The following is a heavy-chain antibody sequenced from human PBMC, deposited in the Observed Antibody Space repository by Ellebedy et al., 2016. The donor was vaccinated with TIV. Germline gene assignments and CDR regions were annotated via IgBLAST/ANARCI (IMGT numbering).Heavy chain of an antibody. CDR2: INNDGSST. D-gene: IGHD6-19*01. J-gene: IGHJ2*01. CDR1: GFTFSSYW. V-gene: IGHV3-74*01. Sequence: GESLKISXAASGFTFSSYWMHWVRQVPGKGLVWVSRINNDGSSTSYADSVKGRFTSSRDSSKNTLYLQMNSLSAEDTAVYYCVNSSGEYWYFDLWGRGTLVTVSS. CDR3: VNSSGEYWYFDL.